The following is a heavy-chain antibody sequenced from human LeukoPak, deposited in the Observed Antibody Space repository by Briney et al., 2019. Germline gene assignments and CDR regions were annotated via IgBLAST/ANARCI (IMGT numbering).Heavy chain of an antibody. CDR3: ARDPAYGDYGIAFDI. D-gene: IGHD4-17*01. CDR1: GGSISSGSYY. V-gene: IGHV4-61*02. Sequence: PSQTLSLTCTVSGGSISSGSYYWSWIRQPAGKGLEWIGCIYTSGSTNYNPSLKSRVTISVDTSKNQFSLKLSSVTAADTAVYYCARDPAYGDYGIAFDIWGQGTMVTVSS. CDR2: IYTSGST. J-gene: IGHJ3*02.